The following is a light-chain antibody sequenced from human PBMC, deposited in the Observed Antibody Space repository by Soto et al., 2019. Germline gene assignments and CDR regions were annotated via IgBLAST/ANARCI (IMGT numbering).Light chain of an antibody. CDR3: QRYISTPFT. Sequence: SPATMSLSSGGGATLSCISSPNNGDHLAWYQQKPGQTPRLLIYDASARASGVPARFSGSRSGTEFTLTISSLQAEDFAVYYCQRYISTPFTFGGGTKVDIK. V-gene: IGKV3-15*01. CDR1: PNNGDH. J-gene: IGKJ4*01. CDR2: DAS.